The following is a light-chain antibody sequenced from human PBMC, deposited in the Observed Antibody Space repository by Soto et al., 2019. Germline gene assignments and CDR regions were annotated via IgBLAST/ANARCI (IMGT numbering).Light chain of an antibody. V-gene: IGKV3-20*01. CDR1: QSVNSNY. CDR3: QQYDESFRT. Sequence: EIVLTQSPGTLSLSPGERATLSCRASQSVNSNYLAWYQQKPGQSPRVLMYGTSNRATDIPDRFSGSGSGTDFTLTMSKLEPEDFAVYYCQQYDESFRTFGQGTKVEIK. CDR2: GTS. J-gene: IGKJ1*01.